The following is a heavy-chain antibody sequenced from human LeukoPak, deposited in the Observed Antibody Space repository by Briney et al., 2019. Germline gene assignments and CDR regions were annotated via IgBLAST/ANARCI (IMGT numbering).Heavy chain of an antibody. CDR2: ISAYNGNT. J-gene: IGHJ4*02. CDR3: ARDKGITMIVVPHPLDY. V-gene: IGHV1-18*01. CDR1: GYTFTSYG. D-gene: IGHD3-22*01. Sequence: ASVKVSCKASGYTFTSYGISWVRQAPGQGLEWMGWISAYNGNTNYAQKLQGRVTMTTDTSTSTAYMELRNLRSDDTAVYYCARDKGITMIVVPHPLDYWGQGTLVTVSS.